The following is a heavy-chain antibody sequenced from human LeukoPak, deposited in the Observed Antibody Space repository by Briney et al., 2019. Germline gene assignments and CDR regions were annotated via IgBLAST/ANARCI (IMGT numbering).Heavy chain of an antibody. CDR3: ARKTALSGDYDWFDP. Sequence: ETLSLTCTVSGDSISSYYWSWIRRPPGKGLEWIGYIYYSGSTNYNPSLKSRVTISVDTSKNQFSLKLSSVTAADTAVYYCARKTALSGDYDWFDPWGQGTLVTVSS. D-gene: IGHD4-17*01. V-gene: IGHV4-59*01. J-gene: IGHJ5*02. CDR2: IYYSGST. CDR1: GDSISSYY.